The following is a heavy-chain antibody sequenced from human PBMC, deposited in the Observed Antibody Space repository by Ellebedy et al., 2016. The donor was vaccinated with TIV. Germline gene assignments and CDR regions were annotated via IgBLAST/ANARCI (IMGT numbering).Heavy chain of an antibody. Sequence: GESLKISCAASGFTVRNNYMTCVRQPPGKGLEWVSVIYPGGTTEYADSVKGRFTMSRDNSRNTLSLQMNSLRAEDTAIYYCARNPTGFPNWFDPWGPGTLVTVSS. CDR3: ARNPTGFPNWFDP. CDR2: IYPGGTT. D-gene: IGHD3-9*01. J-gene: IGHJ5*02. V-gene: IGHV3-66*01. CDR1: GFTVRNNY.